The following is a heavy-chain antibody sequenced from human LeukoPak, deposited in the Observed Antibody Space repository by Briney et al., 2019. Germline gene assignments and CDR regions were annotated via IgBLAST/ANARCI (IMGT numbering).Heavy chain of an antibody. V-gene: IGHV3-33*01. D-gene: IGHD3-10*01. CDR2: IWYDGSNK. CDR3: ARDRNPITMVRGVIIDY. J-gene: IGHJ4*02. Sequence: PGRSLRLSCAASGFTFSSYGMHWVRQAPGKGLEWVAGIWYDGSNKYYADSVKGRFTISRDNSKNTLYLQMNSLRAEDTAVYYCARDRNPITMVRGVIIDYWGQGTLVTVSS. CDR1: GFTFSSYG.